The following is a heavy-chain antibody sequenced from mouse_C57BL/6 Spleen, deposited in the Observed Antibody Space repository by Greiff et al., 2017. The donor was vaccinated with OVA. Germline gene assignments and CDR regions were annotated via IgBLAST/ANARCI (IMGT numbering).Heavy chain of an antibody. CDR1: GFSLSTFGLG. CDR3: ARIGITTVVATNYYAMDY. J-gene: IGHJ4*01. D-gene: IGHD1-1*01. CDR2: LWWDDDK. Sequence: QVTLKVSGPGILQPSQSLSLTCSFSGFSLSTFGLGVVWIRHPPGMGLEWLAHLWWDDDKYYNPALKSRPPISKDTSKNQVFLKIANVDTADTATYYCARIGITTVVATNYYAMDYWGQGTSVTVSS. V-gene: IGHV8-8*01.